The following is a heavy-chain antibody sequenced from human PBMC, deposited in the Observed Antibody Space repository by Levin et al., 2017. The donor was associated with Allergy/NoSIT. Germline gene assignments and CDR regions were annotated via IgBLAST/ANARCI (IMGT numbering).Heavy chain of an antibody. J-gene: IGHJ4*02. CDR3: AKGDYDFWSGYYS. V-gene: IGHV3-23*01. Sequence: QSGGSLRLSCAASGFTFSTYVMSWVRQAPGKGLEWVSTINTSGRNTYYADSVKGRFTISRDNSKNTLYLQMNSLGAEDTAVYYCAKGDYDFWSGYYSWGQGTLVTVSS. CDR1: GFTFSTYV. D-gene: IGHD3-3*01. CDR2: INTSGRNT.